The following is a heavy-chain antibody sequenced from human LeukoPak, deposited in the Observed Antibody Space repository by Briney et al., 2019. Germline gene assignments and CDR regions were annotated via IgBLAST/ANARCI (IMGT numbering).Heavy chain of an antibody. J-gene: IGHJ4*02. Sequence: SETLSLTCTVSGGSISSSSYYWGWIRQPPGKGLEWIGSIYYSGSTYYNPSLKSRVTISVDTSKNQFSLKLSSVTAADTAVYYCARDEILRADYFDYWGQGTLVTVSS. V-gene: IGHV4-39*07. CDR1: GGSISSSSYY. CDR3: ARDEILRADYFDY. D-gene: IGHD2-2*01. CDR2: IYYSGST.